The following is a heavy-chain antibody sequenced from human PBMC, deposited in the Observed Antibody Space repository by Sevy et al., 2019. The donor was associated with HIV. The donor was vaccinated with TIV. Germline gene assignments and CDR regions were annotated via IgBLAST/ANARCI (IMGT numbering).Heavy chain of an antibody. V-gene: IGHV4-4*07. J-gene: IGHJ5*02. Sequence: SETLSLTCTVSGGSISSYYWSWIRQPAGKGLEWIGRIYTSGSTNYNPSLKSRVTMSVDTSKNRFSLKLSSVTAADTAVYYCARAKPIAAAGNWFDPWGQGTLVTVSS. D-gene: IGHD6-13*01. CDR3: ARAKPIAAAGNWFDP. CDR2: IYTSGST. CDR1: GGSISSYY.